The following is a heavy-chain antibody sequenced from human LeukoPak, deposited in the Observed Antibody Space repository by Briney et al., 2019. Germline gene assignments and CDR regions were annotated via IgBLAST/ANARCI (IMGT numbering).Heavy chain of an antibody. Sequence: PSETLSLTCTVSGGSISSYYWSWIRQPPGKGLEWIGYIYYSGSTNYNPSLKSRVTISVDTSKNQFSLKLSSVTAADTAVYYCARRKGSSPYYFDYWGKGTLVTVSS. J-gene: IGHJ4*02. CDR2: IYYSGST. CDR3: ARRKGSSPYYFDY. D-gene: IGHD6-6*01. V-gene: IGHV4-59*01. CDR1: GGSISSYY.